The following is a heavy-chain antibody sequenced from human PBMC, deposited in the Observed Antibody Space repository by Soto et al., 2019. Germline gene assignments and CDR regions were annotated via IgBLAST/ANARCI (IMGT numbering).Heavy chain of an antibody. CDR1: GGMYNDYY. D-gene: IGHD4-17*01. CDR2: IDHLGNT. CDR3: ANDYGDYRNDAFDI. J-gene: IGHJ3*02. V-gene: IGHV4-34*08. Sequence: QVQLHQWGSGLLKPSETLSLSCAVYGGMYNDYYWSWIRQPPGKGLEWIGKIDHLGNTNYSPSFKRRVTISQDKSKNQFSLTLTSVTAADAAVYFCANDYGDYRNDAFDIWSQGTEVTVTS.